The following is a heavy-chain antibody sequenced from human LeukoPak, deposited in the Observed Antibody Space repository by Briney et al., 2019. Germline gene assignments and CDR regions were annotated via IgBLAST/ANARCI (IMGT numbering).Heavy chain of an antibody. CDR3: VRDPTAVSNQPQYSFDS. Sequence: GGSLRLSCAASGFTFSSYGMHWVRQAPGKGLEWVAVISYDGSNKYYADSVKGRFTISRDNSKNTLFLQMDSLRPDDTAVYYCVRDPTAVSNQPQYSFDSWGQGTLVIVSS. J-gene: IGHJ4*02. CDR1: GFTFSSYG. CDR2: ISYDGSNK. D-gene: IGHD4-17*01. V-gene: IGHV3-30*03.